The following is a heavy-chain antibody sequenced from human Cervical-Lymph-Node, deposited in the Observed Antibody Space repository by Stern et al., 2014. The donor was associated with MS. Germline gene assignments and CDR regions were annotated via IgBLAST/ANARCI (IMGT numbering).Heavy chain of an antibody. CDR1: GFGLSACGVG. Sequence: QVTLKESGPPLVKPTQSLRLNCTFSGFGLSACGVGVGWIRQPPGKALEWLALLDWGDDKRYSPSLANRLNLIKDTSKSQVVLTMTNVDPVDTGTYYCAYRGRTGSFDSWGQGALVIVSS. J-gene: IGHJ4*02. CDR2: LDWGDDK. V-gene: IGHV2-5*02. CDR3: AYRGRTGSFDS. D-gene: IGHD3-16*01.